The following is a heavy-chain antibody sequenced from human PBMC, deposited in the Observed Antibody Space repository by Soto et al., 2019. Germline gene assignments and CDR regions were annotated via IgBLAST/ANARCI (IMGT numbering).Heavy chain of an antibody. Sequence: TSETLSLTCTVSGGSISSSSYYWGWIRQPPGKGLEWIGSIYYSGSTYYNPSLKSRVTISVDTSKNQFSLKLSSVTAADTAVYYCARIQLWFGDGWFDPWGQGTLVTVSS. CDR1: GGSISSSSYY. D-gene: IGHD5-18*01. V-gene: IGHV4-39*01. CDR3: ARIQLWFGDGWFDP. CDR2: IYYSGST. J-gene: IGHJ5*02.